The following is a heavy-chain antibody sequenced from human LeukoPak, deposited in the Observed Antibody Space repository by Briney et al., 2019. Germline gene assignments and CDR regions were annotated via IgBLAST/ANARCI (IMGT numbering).Heavy chain of an antibody. CDR1: GDSISSGDYY. CDR2: INHSGST. D-gene: IGHD6-6*01. CDR3: ARGRYSSSSYYYYYMDV. J-gene: IGHJ6*03. V-gene: IGHV4-30-4*08. Sequence: SQTLSLTCTVSGDSISSGDYYWSWIRQPPGKGLEWIGEINHSGSTNYNPSLKSRVTISVDTSKNQFSLKLSSVTAADTAVYYCARGRYSSSSYYYYYMDVWGKGTTVTVSS.